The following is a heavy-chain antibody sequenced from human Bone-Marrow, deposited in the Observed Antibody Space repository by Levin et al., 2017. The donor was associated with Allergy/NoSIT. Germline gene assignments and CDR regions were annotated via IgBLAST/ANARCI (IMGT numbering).Heavy chain of an antibody. D-gene: IGHD2-8*01. CDR1: GDIFNNFA. V-gene: IGHV1-69*13. CDR3: ARDSSVSGGGGFDY. CDR2: IIPVFDTT. Sequence: VASVKVSCKASGDIFNNFAITWVRQAPGQGLEWMGGIIPVFDTTNYAQTFQGRLTITWDESTSTGYMDLNNLVSQDTAVYFCARDSSVSGGGGFDYWGQGTLVSVSS. J-gene: IGHJ4*02.